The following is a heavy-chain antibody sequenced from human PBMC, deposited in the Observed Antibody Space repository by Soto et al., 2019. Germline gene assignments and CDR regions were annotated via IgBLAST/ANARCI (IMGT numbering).Heavy chain of an antibody. CDR3: ARCIQGDYYYGMDV. CDR2: INGGYGNT. J-gene: IGHJ6*02. D-gene: IGHD5-18*01. V-gene: IGHV1-18*01. Sequence: ASVKVSCKASGGTFGNSAISWVRQAPGQGLEWMGRINGGYGNTQYAQKFRGRVTMTTDTSTTTVYMELTNLRSDDTAVYYCARCIQGDYYYGMDVWGQGTTVTVSS. CDR1: GGTFGNSA.